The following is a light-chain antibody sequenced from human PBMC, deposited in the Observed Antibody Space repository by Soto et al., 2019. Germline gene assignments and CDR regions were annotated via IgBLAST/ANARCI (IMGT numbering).Light chain of an antibody. CDR2: EVS. CDR1: SSDIGGYKY. Sequence: QSALTQPASVSGSPGQSITISCTGTSSDIGGYKYVSWYQQHPGRAPKLIIFEVSIRPSGVSTRFSGSKSGNTASLTISGLQAEDEADYYCNSYTNTATVIFGGGTKLTVL. V-gene: IGLV2-14*01. J-gene: IGLJ2*01. CDR3: NSYTNTATVI.